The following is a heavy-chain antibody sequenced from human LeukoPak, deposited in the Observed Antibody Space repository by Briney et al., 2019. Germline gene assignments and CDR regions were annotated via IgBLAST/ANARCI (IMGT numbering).Heavy chain of an antibody. CDR1: GSTFSSDS. Sequence: PGGSLRLSCAASGSTFSSDSMHWVRQAPGKGLEWVSYISPSSNTIYYADSVKGRFSISRDNAKNSLYLQMNSLRAEDTAVYYCARGGGELLWFGELLFFGYWGQGTLVTVSS. D-gene: IGHD3-10*01. CDR3: ARGGGELLWFGELLFFGY. V-gene: IGHV3-48*04. J-gene: IGHJ4*02. CDR2: ISPSSNTI.